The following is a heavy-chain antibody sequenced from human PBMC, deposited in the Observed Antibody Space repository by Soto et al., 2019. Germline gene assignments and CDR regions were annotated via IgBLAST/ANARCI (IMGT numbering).Heavy chain of an antibody. Sequence: PSETLSLTCTVSGGSISSYYCSWIRQPPGKGLEWIGYIYYSGSTNYNPSLKSRVTISVDKSKNQFSLKLSSVTAADMAVYYYAKGGGSGSYPGFDYWGQGTLVPVS. V-gene: IGHV4-59*01. CDR1: GGSISSYY. D-gene: IGHD3-3*01. CDR2: IYYSGST. CDR3: AKGGGSGSYPGFDY. J-gene: IGHJ4*02.